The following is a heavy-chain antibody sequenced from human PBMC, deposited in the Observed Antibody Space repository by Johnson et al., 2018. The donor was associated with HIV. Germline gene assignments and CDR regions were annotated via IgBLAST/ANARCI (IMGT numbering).Heavy chain of an antibody. V-gene: IGHV3-30*03. J-gene: IGHJ3*02. CDR2: VSYDGKYK. CDR3: ARDAVISSGWYNVDAFDI. CDR1: GFIFSDYG. Sequence: QVQLVESGGGVVQPGRSLRLSCAASGFIFSDYGMHWVRQAPGKGLEWVAVVSYDGKYKYYGDSVKGRFTISRDNAKNSLYLQMNSLRAEDTAVYYCARDAVISSGWYNVDAFDIWGQGTMVTVSS. D-gene: IGHD6-19*01.